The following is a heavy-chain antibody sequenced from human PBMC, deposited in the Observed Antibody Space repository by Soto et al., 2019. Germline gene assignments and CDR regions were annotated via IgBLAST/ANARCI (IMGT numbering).Heavy chain of an antibody. CDR3: ARGGGHYNIVVVVAADAFDI. V-gene: IGHV3-33*01. CDR1: GFTFSSYG. J-gene: IGHJ3*02. CDR2: IWYDGSNK. Sequence: GGSLRLSCAASGFTFSSYGMHWVRQAPGKGLEWVAVIWYDGSNKYYADSVKGRFTISRDNSKNTLYLQMNSLRAEDTAVYYCARGGGHYNIVVVVAADAFDIWHQGTMVTVSS. D-gene: IGHD2-15*01.